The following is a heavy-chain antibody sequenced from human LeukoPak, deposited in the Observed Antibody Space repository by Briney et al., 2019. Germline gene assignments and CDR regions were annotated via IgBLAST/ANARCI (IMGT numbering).Heavy chain of an antibody. Sequence: GGSLRLSCAASGFTFSNYWMSWVRQAPGKGLEWVANINQDGSEKYSVDSEKGRFTISRDNAKNSLYLQMNSLRAEDTAVYYCARADWGSVDYWGQGTLVTVSS. D-gene: IGHD7-27*01. CDR3: ARADWGSVDY. J-gene: IGHJ4*02. CDR1: GFTFSNYW. V-gene: IGHV3-7*01. CDR2: INQDGSEK.